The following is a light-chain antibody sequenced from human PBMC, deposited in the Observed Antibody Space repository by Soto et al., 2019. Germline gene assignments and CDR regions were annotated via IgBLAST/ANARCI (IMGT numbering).Light chain of an antibody. CDR1: QSIGKH. J-gene: IGKJ5*01. CDR3: QQSYTSPTT. CDR2: GAS. V-gene: IGKV1-39*01. Sequence: DIQLTQSPSFLSASVGDRVTITCRASQSIGKHLNWYQQKPGKAPKFLIYGASTLQSRVPSRFTGSGSGTDFTLTVNRLQAEDFATYYCQQSYTSPTTFGQGTRLAI.